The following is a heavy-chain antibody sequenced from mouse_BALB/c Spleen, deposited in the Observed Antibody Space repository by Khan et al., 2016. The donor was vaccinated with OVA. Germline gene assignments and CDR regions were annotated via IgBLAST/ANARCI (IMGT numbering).Heavy chain of an antibody. J-gene: IGHJ2*01. D-gene: IGHD1-1*01. Sequence: EVQLQESGPGLVKPSQSLSLTCTVTGYSITSDYAWNWIRQFPGNKLEWMGYISNSGNTKYNPSHKSGVSITRDTSKNKFLLKLNSVTIEDTATYYCARIYGGDFDYWGQGTTLTVSS. CDR2: ISNSGNT. CDR1: GYSITSDYA. CDR3: ARIYGGDFDY. V-gene: IGHV3-2*02.